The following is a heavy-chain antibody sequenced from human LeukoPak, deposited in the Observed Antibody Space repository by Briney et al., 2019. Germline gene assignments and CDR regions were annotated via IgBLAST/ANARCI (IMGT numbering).Heavy chain of an antibody. V-gene: IGHV3-9*01. CDR1: GFTFDDYA. CDR3: AACLRLRGSFDY. D-gene: IGHD5-12*01. Sequence: PGGSLRLSCAASGFTFDDYAMHWVRQAPGKGLEWVSGISGNSGSIGYADSVKGRFTISRDNAKNSLYLQMNSLRAEDTAVYYCAACLRLRGSFDYWGQGTLLTVSS. CDR2: ISGNSGSI. J-gene: IGHJ4*02.